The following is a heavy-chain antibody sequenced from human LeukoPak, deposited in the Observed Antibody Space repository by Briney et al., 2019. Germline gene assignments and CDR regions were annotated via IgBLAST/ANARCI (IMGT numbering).Heavy chain of an antibody. CDR1: GLTVSSNY. D-gene: IGHD6-13*01. Sequence: QPGGSLRLSCAASGLTVSSNYMSWVRQAPGKGLEWVSVIYSVGSTYYADSVKGRFTISRDNSKNTLYLQMNSLRAEDTAVYYCARTYSSSWYSIAEEPRYFDYWGQGTLVTVSS. J-gene: IGHJ4*02. V-gene: IGHV3-66*01. CDR3: ARTYSSSWYSIAEEPRYFDY. CDR2: IYSVGST.